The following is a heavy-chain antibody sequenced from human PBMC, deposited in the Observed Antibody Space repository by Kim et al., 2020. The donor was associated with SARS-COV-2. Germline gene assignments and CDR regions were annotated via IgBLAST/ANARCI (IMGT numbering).Heavy chain of an antibody. CDR1: GYSFTSYW. D-gene: IGHD3-22*01. CDR2: IYPGDSDT. J-gene: IGHJ4*02. CDR3: ARRMGGDYYYDSSGATLAFDS. Sequence: GESLKISCKGSGYSFTSYWIGWVRQMPGKGLEWMGIIYPGDSDTRYSPSFQGQVTISADKSISTAYLQWSSLKASDTAMYYCARRMGGDYYYDSSGATLAFDSWGQGTLVTVSS. V-gene: IGHV5-51*01.